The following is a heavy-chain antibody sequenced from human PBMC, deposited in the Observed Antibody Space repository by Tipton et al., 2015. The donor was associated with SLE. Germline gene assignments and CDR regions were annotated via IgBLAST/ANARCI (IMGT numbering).Heavy chain of an antibody. CDR3: ARLGYSISYYYYMDV. V-gene: IGHV4-59*12. D-gene: IGHD4-11*01. J-gene: IGHJ6*03. Sequence: TLSLTCTVSGVSISTYYWSWVRQPPGKGLEWIGYIYYSGSTNHNPSLKSRVTISVDTSKNQFSLKLSSVTAADTAVYYCARLGYSISYYYYMDVWGKGTTVTVSS. CDR1: GVSISTYY. CDR2: IYYSGST.